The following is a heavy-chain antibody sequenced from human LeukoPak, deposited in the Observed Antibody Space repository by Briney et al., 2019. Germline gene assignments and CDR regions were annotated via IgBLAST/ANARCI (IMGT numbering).Heavy chain of an antibody. D-gene: IGHD6-19*01. CDR1: GFTFSSYA. J-gene: IGHJ4*02. V-gene: IGHV3-30-3*01. CDR3: ARSPPYSSGWYPKIDY. CDR2: ISYDGNNK. Sequence: GGSLRLPCAASGFTFSSYAMHWVRQAPGKGLEWVALISYDGNNKYYADSVEGRFTISRDNSKNTLYLQMNSLRAEDTAVYSCARSPPYSSGWYPKIDYCGQGTLVTVSS.